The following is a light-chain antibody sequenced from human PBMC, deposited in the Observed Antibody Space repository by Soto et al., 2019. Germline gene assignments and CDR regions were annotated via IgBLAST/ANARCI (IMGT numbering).Light chain of an antibody. CDR2: AAS. J-gene: IGKJ1*01. CDR1: QGISSY. Sequence: AIRMTQSPSSFSASTGDRVTITCRASQGISSYLAWYQQKPGKAPNLLIYAASTLQSGVPSRFSGSGSGTDFTLTISRLQSEGFVTYYCQQYYSYPWTFGQGTKVEIK. CDR3: QQYYSYPWT. V-gene: IGKV1-8*01.